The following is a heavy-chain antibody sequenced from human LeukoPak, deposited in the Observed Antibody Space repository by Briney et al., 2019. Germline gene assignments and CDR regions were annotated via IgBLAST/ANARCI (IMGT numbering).Heavy chain of an antibody. D-gene: IGHD4-11*01. Sequence: GASVKVSCKASGYTFTGYYMHWVRQAPGQGLEWMGLINPNSGGTNYAQKVQGRVTMTRDTSISTAYMELSRLRSDDTAVYYCARDFPFDYSNSLNWFDPWGQGTLVTVSS. CDR3: ARDFPFDYSNSLNWFDP. CDR2: INPNSGGT. CDR1: GYTFTGYY. J-gene: IGHJ5*02. V-gene: IGHV1-2*02.